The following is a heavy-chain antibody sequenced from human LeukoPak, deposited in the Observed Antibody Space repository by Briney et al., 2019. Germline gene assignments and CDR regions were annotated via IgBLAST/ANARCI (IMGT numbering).Heavy chain of an antibody. J-gene: IGHJ5*01. Sequence: GSLRLFCAGSGFFFTSYAMNWVRPGSGEGPEWVSAISGSGRSTYSADSVRGRFTTSRDNSKNILYLQMNNLRGEDTAVYYCAKAGARGNVNWFDSWGQGTLVTVSS. CDR3: AKAGARGNVNWFDS. CDR2: ISGSGRST. V-gene: IGHV3-23*01. D-gene: IGHD1-1*01. CDR1: GFFFTSYA.